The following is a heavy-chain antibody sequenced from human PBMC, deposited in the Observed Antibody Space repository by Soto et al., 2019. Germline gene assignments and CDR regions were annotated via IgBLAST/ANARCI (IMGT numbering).Heavy chain of an antibody. CDR2: ISYDGSNK. D-gene: IGHD6-6*01. Sequence: ESGGGVVQPGRSLRLSCAASGFTFSSYAMHWVRQAPGKGLEWVAVISYDGSNKYYADSVKGRFTISRDNSKNTLYLQMNSLRAEDTAVYYCARDRYSSSSLAIDYWGQGTLVTVSS. V-gene: IGHV3-30-3*01. CDR3: ARDRYSSSSLAIDY. CDR1: GFTFSSYA. J-gene: IGHJ4*02.